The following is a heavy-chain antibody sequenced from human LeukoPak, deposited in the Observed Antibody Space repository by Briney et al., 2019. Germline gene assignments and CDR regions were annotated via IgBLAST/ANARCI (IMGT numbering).Heavy chain of an antibody. CDR3: ARETWGDYYDSSGYPLAPLLS. CDR1: GGSFSGYY. CDR2: IKHGGST. Sequence: AETLCLTCAVSGGSFSGYYWSWVRQPPGKGLEWVGEIKHGGSTNYYPAPTRRVTISVDTSKNQFSLKLSSVTAADTAVYYCARETWGDYYDSSGYPLAPLLSWGQGTLVTVSS. D-gene: IGHD3-22*01. J-gene: IGHJ4*02. V-gene: IGHV4-34*01.